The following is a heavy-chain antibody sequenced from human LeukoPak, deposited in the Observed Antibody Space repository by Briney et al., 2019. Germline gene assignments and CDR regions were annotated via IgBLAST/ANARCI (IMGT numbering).Heavy chain of an antibody. V-gene: IGHV6-1*01. J-gene: IGHJ3*02. CDR1: GDSVSSNSDA. CDR2: TYYRSQWYN. CDR3: ARDPGIGLDALDI. D-gene: IGHD2-15*01. Sequence: SQTLSLTCAISGDSVSSNSDAWNWIRQSPSRGLEWLGKTYYRSQWYNDYAVSVKSRIIINPDTSKNQFSLHLNSVTPEDAAVYYCARDPGIGLDALDIWGQGTMVTVSS.